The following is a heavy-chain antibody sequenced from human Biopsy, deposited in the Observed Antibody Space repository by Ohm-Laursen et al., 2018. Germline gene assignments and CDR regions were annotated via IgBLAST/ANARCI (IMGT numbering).Heavy chain of an antibody. Sequence: SLRLSCAASGFTFSNYTMTWVRQAPGKGLEWISSISRTSDFIYYADSVMGRFTISRDNAKNSLYLHMSSLRADDTAVYYCARLQGMQLQKNYFDYWGLGTPVTVSS. CDR1: GFTFSNYT. D-gene: IGHD2-15*01. V-gene: IGHV3-21*04. J-gene: IGHJ4*02. CDR2: ISRTSDFI. CDR3: ARLQGMQLQKNYFDY.